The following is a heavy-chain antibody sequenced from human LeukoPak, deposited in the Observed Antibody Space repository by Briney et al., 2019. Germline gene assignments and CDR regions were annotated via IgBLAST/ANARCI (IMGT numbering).Heavy chain of an antibody. CDR1: GFTFSRYA. D-gene: IGHD4-11*01. CDR3: ARDAGSDYNFDY. CDR2: ISYDGNTK. V-gene: IGHV3-30*04. Sequence: GGSLRLSCAASGFTFSRYAMHWVRQPPGKGLEWVAVISYDGNTKFFTDSVKGRFTISRDNSKNTLSLQMISLRAEDTAMYYCARDAGSDYNFDYWGQGTLVTVSS. J-gene: IGHJ4*02.